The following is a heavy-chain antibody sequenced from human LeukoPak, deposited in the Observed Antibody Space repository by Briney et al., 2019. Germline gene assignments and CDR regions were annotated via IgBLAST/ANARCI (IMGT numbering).Heavy chain of an antibody. D-gene: IGHD6-6*01. Sequence: GGSLRLSCAAYGFTFSSYAMSWVRQVPGKGLEWVSVLSGSGDNTYYADSVKGRFTISRDNSKNMLYLQMNSLRAEDTAVYYCAKWKYSNSGIDDYWGQGTLVTVSS. CDR3: AKWKYSNSGIDDY. CDR1: GFTFSSYA. V-gene: IGHV3-23*01. J-gene: IGHJ4*02. CDR2: LSGSGDNT.